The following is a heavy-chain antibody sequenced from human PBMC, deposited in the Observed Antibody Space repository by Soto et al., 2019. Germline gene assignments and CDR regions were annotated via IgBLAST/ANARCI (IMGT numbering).Heavy chain of an antibody. CDR1: GGSISTYY. J-gene: IGHJ4*02. D-gene: IGHD2-15*01. CDR2: VYDRATT. CDR3: ARIRSVFSGGRNDY. V-gene: IGHV4-59*08. Sequence: QVQLQESGPGLVKPSETLSLTCTLSGGSISTYYWSWIRQPPGEGLEWIGYVYDRATTSYNPSLKTRVTISADTSKNQFSLNLRSVTAADTAVYFCARIRSVFSGGRNDYWGQGILVTVSS.